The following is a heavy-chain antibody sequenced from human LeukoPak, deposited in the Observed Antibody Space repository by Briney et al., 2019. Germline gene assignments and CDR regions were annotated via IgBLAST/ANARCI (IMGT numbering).Heavy chain of an antibody. Sequence: PSETLSLTCAVYGGSFSGYYWSWIRQPPGKGLEWIGYIYYSGSTYYNPSLKSRVTISVDTSKNQFSLKLSSVTAADTAVYYCAICGSRCDYWGQGTLVTVSS. CDR2: IYYSGST. CDR3: AICGSRCDY. D-gene: IGHD1-26*01. V-gene: IGHV4-34*01. CDR1: GGSFSGYY. J-gene: IGHJ4*02.